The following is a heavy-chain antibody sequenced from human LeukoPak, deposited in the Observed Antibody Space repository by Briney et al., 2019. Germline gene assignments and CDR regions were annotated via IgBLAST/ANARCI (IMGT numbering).Heavy chain of an antibody. J-gene: IGHJ4*02. CDR2: ISTSGSII. D-gene: IGHD2-15*01. CDR1: GFTFSDYY. Sequence: GGSLRLSCAASGFTFSDYYMSWTRQAPGKGLEWVSYISTSGSIISYADSVKGRFTISRDNAKNSLYLQMNSLRAEDTAVYYCARTPGDYDDYWGQGTLVTVSS. CDR3: ARTPGDYDDY. V-gene: IGHV3-11*04.